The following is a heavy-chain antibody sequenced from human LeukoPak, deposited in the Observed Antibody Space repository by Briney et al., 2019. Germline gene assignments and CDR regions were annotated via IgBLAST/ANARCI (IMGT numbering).Heavy chain of an antibody. CDR1: GGSINGFY. CDR2: IYDSGSS. D-gene: IGHD3-10*01. J-gene: IGHJ5*02. V-gene: IGHV4-59*01. Sequence: PSETLSLTCTVSGGSINGFYWSWIRQAPGKGLDWIGYIYDSGSSDYSPSLKNRVIISIDRSKNQFSLRLKSVTAADTAVYFCARASGTGSLKFDPWGLGALVTVSS. CDR3: ARASGTGSLKFDP.